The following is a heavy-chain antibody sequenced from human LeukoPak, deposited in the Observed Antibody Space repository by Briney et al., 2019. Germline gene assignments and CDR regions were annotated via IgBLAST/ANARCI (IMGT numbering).Heavy chain of an antibody. CDR1: GFTFSSYA. D-gene: IGHD3-22*01. J-gene: IGHJ4*02. CDR2: ISGSGGST. CDR3: ARGVANYYESSGYQN. V-gene: IGHV3-23*01. Sequence: GGSLRLSCAASGFTFSSYAMSWVRQAPGKGLEWVSAISGSGGSTYYADSVKGRFTISRDNSKNTLYLQMNSLRAEDAAVYYCARGVANYYESSGYQNWGQGTLVTVSS.